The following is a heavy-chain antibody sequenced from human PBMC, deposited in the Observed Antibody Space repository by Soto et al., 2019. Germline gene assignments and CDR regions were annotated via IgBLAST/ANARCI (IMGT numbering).Heavy chain of an antibody. V-gene: IGHV1-2*04. J-gene: IGHJ4*02. Sequence: ASVKVSCKASGYTFTGYYMHWVRQAPGQGLEWMGWINPNSGGTNYAQKFQGWVTMTRDTSISTAYMELSRLRSDDTAVYYCARDYSDSSGYYPYFDYWGQGTLVTVSS. CDR2: INPNSGGT. CDR1: GYTFTGYY. D-gene: IGHD3-22*01. CDR3: ARDYSDSSGYYPYFDY.